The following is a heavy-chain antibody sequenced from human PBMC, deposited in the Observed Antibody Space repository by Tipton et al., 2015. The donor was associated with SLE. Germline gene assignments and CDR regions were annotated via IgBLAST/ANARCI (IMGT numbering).Heavy chain of an antibody. CDR3: AIPTVGATGGFDS. J-gene: IGHJ4*02. CDR1: GGSISSSPYY. V-gene: IGHV4-39*07. Sequence: LRLSCTVSGGSISSSPYYWAWIRQPPGKGLEWIGTVYSGGNTYHIPSLKTRVTISVDTSRNQFSLKLTSVTAADTAVYYCAIPTVGATGGFDSWGQGTLVTVSS. D-gene: IGHD1-26*01. CDR2: VYSGGNT.